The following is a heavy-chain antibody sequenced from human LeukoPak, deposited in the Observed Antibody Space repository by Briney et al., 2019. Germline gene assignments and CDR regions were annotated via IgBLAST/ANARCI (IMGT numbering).Heavy chain of an antibody. CDR3: ARGGYSYGSDF. V-gene: IGHV3-53*01. CDR1: GFTVSNNY. CDR2: IYSGGST. Sequence: GGPLRLSCAASGFTVSNNYMSWVRQAPGKGLAWVSVIYSGGSTYYADSVRGRFTISRDNSKNTLFLHMNSLRAEDTAVYYCARGGYSYGSDFWGQGTLVTVSS. D-gene: IGHD5-18*01. J-gene: IGHJ4*02.